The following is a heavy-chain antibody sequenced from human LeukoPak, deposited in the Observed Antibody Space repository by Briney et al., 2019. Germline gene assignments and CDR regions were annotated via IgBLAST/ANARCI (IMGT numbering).Heavy chain of an antibody. CDR1: GFTFSSYW. J-gene: IGHJ5*02. CDR2: INSDGDTI. CDR3: SRVAQSGPTGWFDP. Sequence: HPGGSLRLSCAASGFTFSSYWMHWVRQAPGKGLVWVSRINSDGDTIRYADSVKGRFTISRDNPGNVVYLQMDSLRAEDTAVYYCSRVAQSGPTGWFDPWGQGTLVTVSS. D-gene: IGHD1-1*01. V-gene: IGHV3-74*01.